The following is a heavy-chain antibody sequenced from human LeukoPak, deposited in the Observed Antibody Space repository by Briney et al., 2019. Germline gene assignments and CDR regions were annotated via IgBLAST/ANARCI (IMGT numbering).Heavy chain of an antibody. J-gene: IGHJ4*02. CDR2: ISGSGGST. Sequence: GGSLRLSCAASGFTFSDYYMSWIRQAPGKGLEWVSAISGSGGSTYYADSVKGRFTISRDNSKNTLCLQMNSLRAEDTAVYYCAKGGPDDYVWGSYRSPQDYWGQGTLVTVSS. D-gene: IGHD3-16*02. CDR1: GFTFSDYY. V-gene: IGHV3-23*01. CDR3: AKGGPDDYVWGSYRSPQDY.